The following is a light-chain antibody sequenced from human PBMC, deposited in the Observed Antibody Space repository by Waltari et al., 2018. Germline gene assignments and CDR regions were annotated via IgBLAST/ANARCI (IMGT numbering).Light chain of an antibody. V-gene: IGLV1-44*01. Sequence: QSVLTQPPSASGTPGQRVTISCSGSASNIGGNLVNWYQQLPGKAPKLLIYRSDQRHSGVPDRFSASKTGTSASLAISGLQSEDEADYLCASWDDSLNGHWVFGGGTKVTVL. CDR2: RSD. CDR1: ASNIGGNL. J-gene: IGLJ3*02. CDR3: ASWDDSLNGHWV.